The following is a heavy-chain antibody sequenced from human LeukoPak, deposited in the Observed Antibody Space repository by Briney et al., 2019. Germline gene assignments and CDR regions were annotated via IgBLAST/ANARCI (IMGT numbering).Heavy chain of an antibody. V-gene: IGHV3-30*18. CDR3: AKATSPYDYVWGTSD. Sequence: GKSLRLSCEASDITFSSYGMHWVRQAPGKGLEWVAVTSYNGRESYYVDSVKGRFTISRDNSKNTLYLQMNSVTTDDKAVYYCAKATSPYDYVWGTSDWGQGTLVTVSS. J-gene: IGHJ4*02. CDR1: DITFSSYG. CDR2: TSYNGRES. D-gene: IGHD3-16*01.